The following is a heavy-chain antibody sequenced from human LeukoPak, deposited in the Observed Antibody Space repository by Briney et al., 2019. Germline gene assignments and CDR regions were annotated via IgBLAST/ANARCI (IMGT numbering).Heavy chain of an antibody. CDR2: LYTSGST. Sequence: PSETLSLTCTVSDGSISSYYWSWIRQPAGKGLEWIGRLYTSGSTNYNPSLKSRVTMSVGTSKNQFSLKLSSVTAADTAVYYCACSSSGWFWNYWGQGTLVTVSS. CDR3: ACSSSGWFWNY. J-gene: IGHJ4*02. D-gene: IGHD6-19*01. CDR1: DGSISSYY. V-gene: IGHV4-4*07.